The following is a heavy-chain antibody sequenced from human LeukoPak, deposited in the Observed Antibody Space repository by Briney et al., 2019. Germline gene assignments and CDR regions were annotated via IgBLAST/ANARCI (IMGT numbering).Heavy chain of an antibody. J-gene: IGHJ4*02. CDR3: ASIAVAGNFDY. D-gene: IGHD6-19*01. CDR2: IIPIFGTA. CDR1: GGTFSSYA. V-gene: IGHV1-69*13. Sequence: ASVKVSCKASGGTFSSYAISWVRQAPGQGLEWMGGIIPIFGTANYAQKFQGRVTITADESTNTVYMELSSLRSEDTAVYYCASIAVAGNFDYWGQGTLVTVSS.